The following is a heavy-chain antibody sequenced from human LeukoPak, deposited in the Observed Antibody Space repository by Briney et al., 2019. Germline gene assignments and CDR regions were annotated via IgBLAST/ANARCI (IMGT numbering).Heavy chain of an antibody. Sequence: PGGSLRLSCAASGFTFSSYSMNWVRQAPGKGLEWVSSISSSSSYIYYADSVKGRFTISRDNAKSSLYLQMNSLRAEDTAVYYCARSGSWYSYFDYWGQGTLVTVSS. D-gene: IGHD2-15*01. V-gene: IGHV3-21*01. J-gene: IGHJ4*02. CDR1: GFTFSSYS. CDR2: ISSSSSYI. CDR3: ARSGSWYSYFDY.